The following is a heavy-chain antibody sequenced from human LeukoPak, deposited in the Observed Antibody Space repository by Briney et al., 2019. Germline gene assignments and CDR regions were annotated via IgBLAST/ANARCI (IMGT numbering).Heavy chain of an antibody. Sequence: GGSLRLSCIASGFTFSSYLMSWARQAPGGGLDWVANIKEDGSEKYYVDSVKGRFTISRDNAKISLYLQMNSLRAEDTAVYYCASQFWWAAVAGTTLDYWGQGTLVTVSS. CDR3: ASQFWWAAVAGTTLDY. V-gene: IGHV3-7*05. J-gene: IGHJ4*02. CDR2: IKEDGSEK. D-gene: IGHD6-19*01. CDR1: GFTFSSYL.